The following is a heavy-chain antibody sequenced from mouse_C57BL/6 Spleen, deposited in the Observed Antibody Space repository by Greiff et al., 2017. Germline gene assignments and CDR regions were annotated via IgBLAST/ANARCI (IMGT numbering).Heavy chain of an antibody. D-gene: IGHD2-4*01. CDR2: IWSDGST. J-gene: IGHJ4*01. CDR1: GFSLTSYG. Sequence: VQLQESGPGLVAPSQSLSITCTVSGFSLTSYGVHWVRQPPGKGLEWLVVIWSDGSTTYNSALKSRLSISKDNSKSQVFLKMNSLQTDDTAMYYCARFYYEDYYAMDYWGQGTSVTVSS. CDR3: ARFYYEDYYAMDY. V-gene: IGHV2-6*03.